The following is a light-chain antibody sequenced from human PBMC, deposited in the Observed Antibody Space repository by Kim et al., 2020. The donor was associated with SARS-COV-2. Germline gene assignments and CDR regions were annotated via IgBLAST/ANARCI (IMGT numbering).Light chain of an antibody. CDR3: QAWDSRTAV. J-gene: IGLJ2*01. CDR1: KLGDKY. Sequence: LSPGQTTGIPCSGDKLGDKYVCWYQQRPGQSPVLVIYRDDKRPSGIPERFSGTNSGNTATLTISGTQAMDEADYYCQAWDSRTAVFGGGTQLTVL. CDR2: RDD. V-gene: IGLV3-1*01.